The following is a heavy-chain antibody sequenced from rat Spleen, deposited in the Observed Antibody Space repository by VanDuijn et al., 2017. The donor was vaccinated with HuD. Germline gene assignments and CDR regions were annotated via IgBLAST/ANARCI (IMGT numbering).Heavy chain of an antibody. D-gene: IGHD4-3*01. CDR3: ARHLREASGVMDV. CDR2: IWAGGGT. V-gene: IGHV2-72*01. Sequence: QVQLKESGPGLVQPSQTLSLTCTVSGFSLTSYHVSSVRQPPGKSLVWMGTIWAGGGTNYNSAVQYRLSISRETSKSQIFLKMNSLQPEDTGTYYCARHLREASGVMDVWGQGASVTVSS. CDR1: GFSLTSYH. J-gene: IGHJ4*01.